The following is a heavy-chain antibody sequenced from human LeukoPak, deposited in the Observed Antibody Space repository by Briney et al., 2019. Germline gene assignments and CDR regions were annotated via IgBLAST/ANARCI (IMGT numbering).Heavy chain of an antibody. CDR1: GFTFSSYA. V-gene: IGHV3-48*04. D-gene: IGHD2/OR15-2a*01. CDR3: VRNKRTYDM. J-gene: IGHJ3*02. CDR2: ISNNGYSI. Sequence: PGGSLRLSGAASGFTFSSYAVSWVRQAPGKGLEWVSYISNNGYSIYYADSVRGRFTISRDNAKNSLYLQMNSLRVDDTAEYYCVRNKRTYDMWGQGTMVTVSS.